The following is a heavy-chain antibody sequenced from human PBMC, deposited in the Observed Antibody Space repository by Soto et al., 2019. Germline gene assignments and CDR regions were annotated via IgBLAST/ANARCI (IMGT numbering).Heavy chain of an antibody. V-gene: IGHV3-30-3*01. D-gene: IGHD3-3*01. CDR2: ISYDGSNK. CDR1: GFTFSSCA. CDR3: ARDKRDLRFLEWSYYFDH. Sequence: QVQLVESGGGVVQPGRSLRLSCAASGFTFSSCAMHWVRQAPGKGLEWVALISYDGSNKYYADSVKGRFTISRDNSKNTLYLQMNSLRAEDTAVYYCARDKRDLRFLEWSYYFDHWGQGTLVTVSS. J-gene: IGHJ4*02.